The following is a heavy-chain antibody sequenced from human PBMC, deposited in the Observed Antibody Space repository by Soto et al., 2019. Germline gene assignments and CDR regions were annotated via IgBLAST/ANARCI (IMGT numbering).Heavy chain of an antibody. CDR1: GYGFTTYG. V-gene: IGHV1-18*01. CDR2: ISAHNGNT. D-gene: IGHD1-1*01. J-gene: IGHJ4*02. Sequence: QVHLVQSGAEVKKPGASVEVSCKGSGYGFTTYGITWVRQAPGQGLEWMAWISAHNGNTNYAQKLQGRATVTRDTSTSTASMALRSLRSADTAVYYCARGRYGDYWGQGALVTVSS. CDR3: ARGRYGDY.